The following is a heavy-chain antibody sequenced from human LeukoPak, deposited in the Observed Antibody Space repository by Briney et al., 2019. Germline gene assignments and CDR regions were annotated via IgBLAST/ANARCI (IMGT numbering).Heavy chain of an antibody. V-gene: IGHV1-18*01. CDR3: ARDLEMATISN. CDR1: GYTFTSYG. Sequence: ASVKVSCKASGYTFTSYGISWVRQAPGQGLEWMGWISAYNGNTNYAQKFQGRVTITTDESTSTAYMELSSLRSEDTAVYYCARDLEMATISNWGQGTLVTVSS. D-gene: IGHD5-24*01. J-gene: IGHJ4*02. CDR2: ISAYNGNT.